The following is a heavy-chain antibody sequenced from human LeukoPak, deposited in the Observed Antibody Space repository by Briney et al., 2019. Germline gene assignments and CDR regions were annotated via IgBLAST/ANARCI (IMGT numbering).Heavy chain of an antibody. CDR3: ARWNTYYYDSSGYFGSYGMDV. CDR1: GYTFSSYA. CDR2: ISYDGSNK. D-gene: IGHD3-22*01. V-gene: IGHV3-30-3*01. Sequence: GGSLRLSCAASGYTFSSYAMHWVRQAPGKGLEWVAVISYDGSNKYYADSVKGRFTISRDNSKNTLYLQMNSLRAEDTAVYYCARWNTYYYDSSGYFGSYGMDVWGQGTTVTVSS. J-gene: IGHJ6*02.